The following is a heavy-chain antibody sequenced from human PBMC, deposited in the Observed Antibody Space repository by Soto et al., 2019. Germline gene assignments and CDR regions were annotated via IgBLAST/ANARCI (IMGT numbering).Heavy chain of an antibody. V-gene: IGHV5-51*01. CDR1: GYSLISYW. Sequence: PGESLKISCKTSGYSLISYWVAWVRQLPGKGLEWVGTFYPGDSTSTYSPSFQGQVTISVDTSITTAYLQLNSLKASDTAMYYCARIIGYCRNNDCSWTFDVWGQGTMVTVS. J-gene: IGHJ3*01. D-gene: IGHD2-15*01. CDR2: FYPGDSTS. CDR3: ARIIGYCRNNDCSWTFDV.